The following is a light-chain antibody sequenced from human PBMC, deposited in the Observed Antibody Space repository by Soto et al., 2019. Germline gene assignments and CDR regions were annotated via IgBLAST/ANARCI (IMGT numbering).Light chain of an antibody. J-gene: IGLJ3*02. CDR3: ISYAGSIRV. CDR2: DVS. V-gene: IGLV2-8*01. Sequence: QSALTQPPSASGSPGQSVTISCTGTSSDVGAYNYVSWYQQHPGKAPKLMIYDVSKRPSGVPYRFSGSKSGNAASLTVSGLQGEDEADYYCISYAGSIRVFGGGTKLTVL. CDR1: SSDVGAYNY.